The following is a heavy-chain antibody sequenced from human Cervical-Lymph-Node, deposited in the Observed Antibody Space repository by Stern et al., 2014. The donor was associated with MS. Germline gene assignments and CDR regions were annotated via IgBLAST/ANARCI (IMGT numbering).Heavy chain of an antibody. CDR1: GFSLSNGRMG. D-gene: IGHD3-10*01. Sequence: QVTLKESGPVLVKPTETLMLTCTVSGFSLSNGRMGVSWIRQPPGKALEWLAHLFSNDERSYSTSLKSRLTISKDTSRSQVVLTMPNMDPVDTATYFCARILYDGAYRGDYWGQGILVTVSS. V-gene: IGHV2-26*01. CDR3: ARILYDGAYRGDY. J-gene: IGHJ4*02. CDR2: LFSNDER.